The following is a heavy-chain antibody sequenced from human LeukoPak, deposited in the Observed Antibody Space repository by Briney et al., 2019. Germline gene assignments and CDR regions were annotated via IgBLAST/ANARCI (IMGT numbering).Heavy chain of an antibody. CDR1: GRPIHIPNYY. D-gene: IGHD3-10*01. CDR3: ASHQYGSGSYYHHF. J-gene: IGHJ4*02. Sequence: SETLSLTYTVYGRPIHIPNYYWAWSRQPAGRGLERIERMSATGRISYELSLKSRVIISIHTSKNQLSLRRSSSTAADAAVYDSASHQYGSGSYYHHFWGQGALVTVSS. CDR2: MSATGRI. V-gene: IGHV4-61*02.